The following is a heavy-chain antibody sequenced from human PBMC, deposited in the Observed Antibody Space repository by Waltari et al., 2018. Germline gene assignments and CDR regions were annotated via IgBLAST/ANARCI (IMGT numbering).Heavy chain of an antibody. CDR1: GYTFTSYD. CDR3: ARADFGVVPMDDAFDI. J-gene: IGHJ3*02. CDR2: MNPNSGNT. V-gene: IGHV1-8*01. D-gene: IGHD3-3*01. Sequence: QVQLVQSGAEVKKPGASVKVSCTASGYTFTSYDLNWVRQATGQGLEWMGWMNPNSGNTGYAQKFQGRVTISADKSISTAYLQWSSLKASDTAMYYCARADFGVVPMDDAFDIWGQGTMVTVSS.